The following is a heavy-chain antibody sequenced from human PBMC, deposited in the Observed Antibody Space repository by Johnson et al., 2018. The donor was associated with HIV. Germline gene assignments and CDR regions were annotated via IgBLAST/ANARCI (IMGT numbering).Heavy chain of an antibody. CDR2: ISYDGSNK. CDR3: AREEIVVVTAMDAFDI. CDR1: GFTFSSYA. Sequence: QVQLVESGGGVVQPGRSLRLSCAASGFTFSSYAMHWVRQAPGKGLEWVAVISYDGSNKYYADYVKGRFTLSRDNSKNTLYLQMNSLRAEDTAVYYCAREEIVVVTAMDAFDIWGQGTMVTVSS. D-gene: IGHD2-21*02. V-gene: IGHV3-30-3*01. J-gene: IGHJ3*02.